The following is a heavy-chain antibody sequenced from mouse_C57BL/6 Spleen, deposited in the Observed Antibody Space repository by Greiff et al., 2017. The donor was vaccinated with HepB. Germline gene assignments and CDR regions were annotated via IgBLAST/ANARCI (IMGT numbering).Heavy chain of an antibody. CDR3: APLHYYGSSYWFAY. D-gene: IGHD1-1*01. V-gene: IGHV1-74*01. CDR1: GYTFTSYW. Sequence: VQLQQPGAELVKPGASVKVSCKASGYTFTSYWMHWVKQRPGQGLEWIGRIHPSDSDTNYNQKFKGKATLTVDKSSSTAYMQLSSLTSEDSAFYYCAPLHYYGSSYWFAYWGQGTLVTVSA. CDR2: IHPSDSDT. J-gene: IGHJ3*01.